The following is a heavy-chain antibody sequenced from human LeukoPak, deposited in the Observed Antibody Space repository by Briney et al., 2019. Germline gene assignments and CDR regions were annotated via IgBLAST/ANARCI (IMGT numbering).Heavy chain of an antibody. CDR1: GFTFSSYA. D-gene: IGHD6-19*01. V-gene: IGHV3-23*01. J-gene: IGHJ4*02. Sequence: PGGSLRLSCAASGFTFSSYAMSWVRQAPGKGLEWVSAISGSGGSTYYADSVKGRFTISRDNAKNSLYLQMNSLRAEDTAVYYCARDFPRIAVSFDYWGQGTLVTVSS. CDR3: ARDFPRIAVSFDY. CDR2: ISGSGGST.